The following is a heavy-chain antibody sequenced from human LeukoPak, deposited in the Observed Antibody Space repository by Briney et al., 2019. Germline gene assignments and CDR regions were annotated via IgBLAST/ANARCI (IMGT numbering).Heavy chain of an antibody. V-gene: IGHV4-34*01. CDR2: INHSGST. J-gene: IGHJ6*02. Sequence: PSETLSLTCTVSGGSISSYYWSWIRQPPGKGLEWIGEINHSGSTNYNPSLKSRVTISVDTSKNQFSLKLSSVTAADTAVYYCARGYYDFWSGLGQYYYGMDVWGQGTTVTVSS. CDR1: GGSISSYY. D-gene: IGHD3-3*01. CDR3: ARGYYDFWSGLGQYYYGMDV.